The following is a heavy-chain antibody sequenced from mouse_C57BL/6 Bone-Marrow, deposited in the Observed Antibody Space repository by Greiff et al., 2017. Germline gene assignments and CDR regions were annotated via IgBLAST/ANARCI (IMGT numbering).Heavy chain of an antibody. D-gene: IGHD1-1*01. V-gene: IGHV1-74*01. CDR3: AIRGYYGSFYYYAMDY. CDR1: GYTFTSYW. CDR2: IHPSDSDT. Sequence: VQLQQPGAELVKPGASVKVSCKASGYTFTSYWMHWVKQRPGQGLEWIGRIHPSDSDTNYNQKFKGKATLNVDKSSSTAYMQLSSLTSEDSAVYYCAIRGYYGSFYYYAMDYWGQGTSVTVSS. J-gene: IGHJ4*01.